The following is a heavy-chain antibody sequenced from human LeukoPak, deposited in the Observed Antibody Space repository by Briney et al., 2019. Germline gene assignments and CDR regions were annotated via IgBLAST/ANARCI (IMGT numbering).Heavy chain of an antibody. J-gene: IGHJ6*02. Sequence: GASVKVSCKASGGTFSSYAISWVRQAPGQGLEWMGRIIPILGIANYAQKFQGRVTITADKSTSTAYMELSSLRSEDTAVYYCAGDLLALPTTVTTVFRFGMDVWGQGTTVTVSS. CDR3: AGDLLALPTTVTTVFRFGMDV. D-gene: IGHD4-17*01. CDR1: GGTFSSYA. V-gene: IGHV1-69*04. CDR2: IIPILGIA.